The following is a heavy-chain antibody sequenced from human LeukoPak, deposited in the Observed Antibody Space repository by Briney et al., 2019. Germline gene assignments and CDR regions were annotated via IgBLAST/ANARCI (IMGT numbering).Heavy chain of an antibody. V-gene: IGHV3-23*01. D-gene: IGHD5-12*01. J-gene: IGHJ3*02. CDR1: GFTFRIYA. CDR3: AKDSVRGNSGYVNDGFDI. Sequence: GGSLRLSCAASGFTFRIYAMNWVRQAPGKGLEWVSSIRGIDGSTYYADSVKGRFTISRDNSKNTVYLQMNSQRAEYTAVNHCAKDSVRGNSGYVNDGFDIWGQGTMVTVSS. CDR2: IRGIDGST.